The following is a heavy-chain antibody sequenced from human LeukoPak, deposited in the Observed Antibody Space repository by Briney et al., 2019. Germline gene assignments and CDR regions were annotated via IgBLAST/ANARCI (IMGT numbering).Heavy chain of an antibody. V-gene: IGHV4-4*02. CDR3: ARHVNSGSYFDY. Sequence: SETLSLTCAVSGGSISSSNWWSWVRQPPGKGLEWIGNIYESGSTSYNPSLKSRVTISVDTSKNQFSLKVSSVTAADTAVYYCARHVNSGSYFDYWGQGTLVTVSS. CDR1: GGSISSSNW. D-gene: IGHD1-26*01. CDR2: IYESGST. J-gene: IGHJ4*02.